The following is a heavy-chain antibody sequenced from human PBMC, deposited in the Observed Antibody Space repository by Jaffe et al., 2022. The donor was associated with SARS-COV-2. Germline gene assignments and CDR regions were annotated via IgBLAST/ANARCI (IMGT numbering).Heavy chain of an antibody. V-gene: IGHV3-30*04. CDR3: AREGDLGAWGY. J-gene: IGHJ4*02. CDR2: ISYDGSNK. CDR1: GFTFSSYA. D-gene: IGHD3-16*01. Sequence: QVQLVESGGGVVQPGRSLRLSCAASGFTFSSYAMHWVRQAPGKGLEWVAVISYDGSNKYYADSVKGRFTISRDNSKNTLYLQMNSLRAEDTAVYYCAREGDLGAWGYWGQGTLVTVSS.